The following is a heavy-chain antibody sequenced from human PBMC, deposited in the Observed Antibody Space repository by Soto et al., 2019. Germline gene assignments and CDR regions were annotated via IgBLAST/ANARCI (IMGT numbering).Heavy chain of an antibody. Sequence: QVQLVESGGGLVKPGGSLRLSCVASGFTFSDYYMSWIRQAPGKVLEWLSYITTSGIIKYYADSVQGRFTISRDNAKKSLYLQMTSLRAEATAVYSCARPIYFDYWCQGTLVTVSS. CDR1: GFTFSDYY. V-gene: IGHV3-11*01. J-gene: IGHJ4*02. CDR3: ARPIYFDY. CDR2: ITTSGIIK.